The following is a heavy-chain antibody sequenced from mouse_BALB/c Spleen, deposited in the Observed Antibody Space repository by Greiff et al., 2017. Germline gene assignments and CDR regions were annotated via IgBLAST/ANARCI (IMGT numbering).Heavy chain of an antibody. Sequence: EVKVEESGGGLVQPGGSRKLSCAASGFTFSSFGMHWVRQASEKGLEWVAYISSGSSTIHYADTVKGRFTISRDNPKNTLFLQMTSLRSEDTAMYYCARIYDGSFAYWGQGTLVTVSA. J-gene: IGHJ3*01. CDR2: ISSGSSTI. D-gene: IGHD2-3*01. CDR1: GFTFSSFG. V-gene: IGHV5-17*02. CDR3: ARIYDGSFAY.